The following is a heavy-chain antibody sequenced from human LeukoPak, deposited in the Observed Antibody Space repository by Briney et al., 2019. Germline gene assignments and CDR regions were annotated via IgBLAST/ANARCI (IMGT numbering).Heavy chain of an antibody. Sequence: SVKVSCKASGGTFSGYAVSWVRQAPGQGLEWMGGIIPMLGTGNYAQKFQGRVSITADEPRSTVYMEMSSLKSEDTAVYYSARDRAIPKADVFDIWGQGTMITVSS. V-gene: IGHV1-69*13. CDR3: ARDRAIPKADVFDI. CDR1: GGTFSGYA. CDR2: IIPMLGTG. J-gene: IGHJ3*02.